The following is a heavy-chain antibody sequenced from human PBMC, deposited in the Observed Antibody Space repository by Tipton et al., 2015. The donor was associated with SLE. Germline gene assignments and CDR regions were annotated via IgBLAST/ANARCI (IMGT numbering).Heavy chain of an antibody. J-gene: IGHJ4*02. CDR3: ARTRWPSIGGIDY. CDR2: ISWNSGSI. CDR1: GFTFDDYA. Sequence: SLRLSCAASGFTFDDYAMHWVRQAPGKGLEWVSGISWNSGSIGYADSVKGRFTISRDNAKNSLYLQMNSLRAEDTALYYCARTRWPSIGGIDYWGQGTLVTVSS. V-gene: IGHV3-9*01. D-gene: IGHD6-25*01.